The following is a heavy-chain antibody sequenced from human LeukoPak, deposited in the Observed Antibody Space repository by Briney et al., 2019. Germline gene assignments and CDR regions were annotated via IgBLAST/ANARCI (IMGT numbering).Heavy chain of an antibody. CDR3: AKIPPPEYQLLTYFDY. V-gene: IGHV3-23*01. J-gene: IGHJ4*02. D-gene: IGHD2-2*01. CDR1: GFTFSSYA. Sequence: GGSLRLSCAASGFTFSSYAMSWVRQAPGKGLEWVSAISGSGGSTYYADSVKGRFTISRDNSKNTLYLQMNSLRAEDTAVYYFAKIPPPEYQLLTYFDYWGQGTLVTVSS. CDR2: ISGSGGST.